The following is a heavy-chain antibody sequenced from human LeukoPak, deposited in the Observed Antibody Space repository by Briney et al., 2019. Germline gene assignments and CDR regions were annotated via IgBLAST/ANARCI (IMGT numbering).Heavy chain of an antibody. D-gene: IGHD6-19*01. J-gene: IGHJ5*02. CDR3: ARGSSSGWYGGWFDA. V-gene: IGHV4-39*01. Sequence: SETLSLTCTVSGGSTSSSSYYWGWKRQPPGMGLDWIMSICYSGSTYYNPSVKSRVTISVDTSKNQISLKLSSVTAADTAVYYCARGSSSGWYGGWFDAWGQGTLVTVSS. CDR2: ICYSGST. CDR1: GGSTSSSSYY.